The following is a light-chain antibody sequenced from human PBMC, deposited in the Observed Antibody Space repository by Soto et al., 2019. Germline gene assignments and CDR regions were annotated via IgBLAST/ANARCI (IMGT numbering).Light chain of an antibody. CDR1: STDVGDFNY. Sequence: QSALTQPASVSGSPGRSVTISCTGTSTDVGDFNYVSWYQHLPGRAPKLIIYDVTNRPSGISYRFSASKSGRTASLTISGLQAEYDAHYYCSSYSISTTHVVFGGGTKLTVL. CDR2: DVT. J-gene: IGLJ2*01. CDR3: SSYSISTTHVV. V-gene: IGLV2-14*03.